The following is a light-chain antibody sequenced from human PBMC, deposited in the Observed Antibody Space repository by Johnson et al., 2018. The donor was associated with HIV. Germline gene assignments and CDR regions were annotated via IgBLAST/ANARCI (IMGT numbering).Light chain of an antibody. V-gene: IGLV1-51*02. CDR2: ESN. CDR1: SSNIGNNY. CDR3: GTWDDSLSALYV. J-gene: IGLJ1*01. Sequence: QSVLTQPPSVSAAPGQKVTISCSGSSSNIGNNYVSWYQQLPGTAPKLLIYESNTRPSGIPNRFSGSKSGTSATLGITGLQTGDEADYYCGTWDDSLSALYVFGTGTKVTVL.